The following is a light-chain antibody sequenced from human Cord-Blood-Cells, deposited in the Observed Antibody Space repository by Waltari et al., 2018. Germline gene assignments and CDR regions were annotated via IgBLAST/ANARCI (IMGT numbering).Light chain of an antibody. CDR2: GNS. V-gene: IGLV1-40*01. CDR1: SSNIGAGYD. Sequence: QSVLTQPPSVSGAPGQRVTISCTGSSSNIGAGYDVHWYQQLPGTAPKLLISGNSNRPSGGPDRFSGSKAGTSAYLANTGLQAEDEADYYCQSYDSSLSGSVCGGGTKLTVL. J-gene: IGLJ3*02. CDR3: QSYDSSLSGSV.